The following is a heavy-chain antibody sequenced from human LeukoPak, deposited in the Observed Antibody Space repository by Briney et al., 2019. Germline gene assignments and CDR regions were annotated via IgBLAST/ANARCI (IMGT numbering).Heavy chain of an antibody. V-gene: IGHV1-69*05. CDR3: ARDREQLRPQELDY. Sequence: SVKVSCKASGGTFSSYAISWVRQAPGQGLEWMGRIIPIFGTENYAQKFQGRVTITTDESTTTAYMELSSLRSEDTAVYYCARDREQLRPQELDYWGQGTLVTVSS. D-gene: IGHD5-24*01. J-gene: IGHJ4*02. CDR2: IIPIFGTE. CDR1: GGTFSSYA.